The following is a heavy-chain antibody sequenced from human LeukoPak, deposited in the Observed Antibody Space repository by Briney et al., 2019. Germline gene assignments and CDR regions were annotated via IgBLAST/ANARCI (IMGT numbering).Heavy chain of an antibody. J-gene: IGHJ4*02. CDR1: GFTFSSYS. V-gene: IGHV3-21*04. CDR3: VKEVVATIPPL. Sequence: PGGSLRLSSAASGFTFSSYSMNWARQAPGKGLEWVSSISSSSSYIYYADSVKGRFTISRDNSKNTLFLQMNSLRAEDTAVYYCVKEVVATIPPLWGQGTLVTVSS. D-gene: IGHD5-12*01. CDR2: ISSSSSYI.